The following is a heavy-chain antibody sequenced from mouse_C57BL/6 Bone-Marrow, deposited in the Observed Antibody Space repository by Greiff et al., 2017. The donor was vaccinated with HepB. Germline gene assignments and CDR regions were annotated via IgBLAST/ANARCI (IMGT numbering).Heavy chain of an antibody. J-gene: IGHJ2*01. Sequence: EVMLVESGGGLVKPGGSLKLSCAASGFTFSSYTMSWVRQTPEKRLEWVATISGGGGNTYYPDSVKGRVTISRDNAKNTLYLQMSSLRSEDTALYYCATLSTTVVAKEDYWGEGTTLTVSS. CDR3: ATLSTTVVAKEDY. V-gene: IGHV5-9*01. CDR2: ISGGGGNT. CDR1: GFTFSSYT. D-gene: IGHD1-1*01.